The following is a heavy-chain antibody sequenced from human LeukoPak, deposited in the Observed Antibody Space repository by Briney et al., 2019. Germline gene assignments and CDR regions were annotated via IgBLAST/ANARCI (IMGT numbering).Heavy chain of an antibody. CDR3: ATGGSYLVY. D-gene: IGHD3-10*01. CDR2: IYATGST. CDR1: GGSITSYN. J-gene: IGHJ4*02. Sequence: KPSGTLSLTCSVSGGSITSYNWSWIRQPAGKGLEWIGRIYATGSTNYNPSLKSRVTISVDKSKNQFSLKLSSVTAADTAVYYCATGGSYLVYWGQGTLVTVSS. V-gene: IGHV4-4*07.